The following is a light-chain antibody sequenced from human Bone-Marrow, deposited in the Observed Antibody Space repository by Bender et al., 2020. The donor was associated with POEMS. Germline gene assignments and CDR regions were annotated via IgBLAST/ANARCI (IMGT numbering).Light chain of an antibody. CDR3: QAWDSTTAV. CDR2: QDS. Sequence: SYEMTQPPSVSVSPGQTASISCSGNGLGDRYVCWYQQKAGQPPVAVIYQDSKRPSGVPERFAGSTSGKTATLTISGTQAVDEADYYCQAWDSTTAVFGGGTKLTVL. V-gene: IGLV3-1*01. CDR1: GLGDRY. J-gene: IGLJ2*01.